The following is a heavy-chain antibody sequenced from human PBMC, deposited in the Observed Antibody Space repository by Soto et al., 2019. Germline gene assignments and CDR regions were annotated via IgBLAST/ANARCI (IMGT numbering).Heavy chain of an antibody. CDR1: GYSLTSHT. Sequence: ASVKVSCKASGYSLTSHTLHWVRQAPGQRPEWMAWINGGNGDTKYSPTFQDRVIVTRDTSATTGYMELSSLRSEDTAVYYCAVLAYSGWPHSWGQGTLVTVSS. CDR2: INGGNGDT. V-gene: IGHV1-3*01. CDR3: AVLAYSGWPHS. J-gene: IGHJ4*02. D-gene: IGHD5-12*01.